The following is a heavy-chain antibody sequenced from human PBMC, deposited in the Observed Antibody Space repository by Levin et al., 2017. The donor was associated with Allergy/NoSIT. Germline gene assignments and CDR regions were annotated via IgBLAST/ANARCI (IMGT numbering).Heavy chain of an antibody. V-gene: IGHV5-51*01. D-gene: IGHD7-27*01. CDR1: GYRFSRYW. Sequence: LGESLKISCQCSGYRFSRYWIAWVRQMPGKGLEWMGIIYPGDSDVRYSPSFQGRVTISVDKSISTSYLQWRSLMASDTATYYCARKGGEGVTWEYEAFDVWGQGTNVIVSS. J-gene: IGHJ3*01. CDR3: ARKGGEGVTWEYEAFDV. CDR2: IYPGDSDV.